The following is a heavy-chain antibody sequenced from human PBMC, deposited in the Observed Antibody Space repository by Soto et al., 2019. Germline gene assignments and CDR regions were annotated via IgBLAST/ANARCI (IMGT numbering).Heavy chain of an antibody. Sequence: QVYLVESGGGVVQPGRSLRLSCTASEFTFSSYAMHWVRQAPGKGLEWVAMISYDGNEKSYADSVKSRFTLSRDNSNNTLYLHMSSLRGDDTAVYYGARSSGPPLGGFFDYWGQGTLVTVSP. D-gene: IGHD3-10*01. CDR1: EFTFSSYA. V-gene: IGHV3-30*03. J-gene: IGHJ4*02. CDR2: ISYDGNEK. CDR3: ARSSGPPLGGFFDY.